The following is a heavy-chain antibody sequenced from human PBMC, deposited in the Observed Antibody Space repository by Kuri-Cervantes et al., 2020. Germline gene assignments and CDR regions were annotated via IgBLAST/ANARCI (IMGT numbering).Heavy chain of an antibody. Sequence: SETLSLTCSVSGGSISSSSYFWAWVRQSPGKGPEWIGSINYRGTTYYSPSLKSRVTISIDTSNNQFSLEVNSVTAADTAVYYCARVVPADRAFDPWGQGTLVTVSS. V-gene: IGHV4-39*07. D-gene: IGHD2-2*01. J-gene: IGHJ5*02. CDR1: GGSISSSSYF. CDR2: INYRGTT. CDR3: ARVVPADRAFDP.